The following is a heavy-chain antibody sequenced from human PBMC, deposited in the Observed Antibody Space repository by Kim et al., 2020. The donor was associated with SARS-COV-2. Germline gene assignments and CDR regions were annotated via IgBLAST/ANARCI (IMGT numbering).Heavy chain of an antibody. V-gene: IGHV3-23*01. D-gene: IGHD2-2*03. Sequence: GGSLRLSCTTSGFTFTGYAMSWVRQAPGKGLEWVSSIDGSDGTTYYVDSVKGRFTISRDDSKSTLYLSMTSLRADDTAVYYCLKGGWGWIWDHWGQGAHVTVAS. CDR2: IDGSDGTT. CDR1: GFTFTGYA. CDR3: LKGGWGWIWDH. J-gene: IGHJ1*01.